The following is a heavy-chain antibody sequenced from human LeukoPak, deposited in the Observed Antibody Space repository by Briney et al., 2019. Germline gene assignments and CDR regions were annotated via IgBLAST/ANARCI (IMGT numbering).Heavy chain of an antibody. CDR1: GASFSSGGSS. V-gene: IGHV4-31*03. Sequence: PSQTLSLTCTVSGASFSSGGSSWSWIRQHPGKGLEWIGYIYYSGSTYYNPSLKSRVTISVDTSKNQFSLKLSSVTAADTAVYYCARVSAMVDYWGQGTLVTVSS. J-gene: IGHJ4*02. D-gene: IGHD2-2*01. CDR2: IYYSGST. CDR3: ARVSAMVDY.